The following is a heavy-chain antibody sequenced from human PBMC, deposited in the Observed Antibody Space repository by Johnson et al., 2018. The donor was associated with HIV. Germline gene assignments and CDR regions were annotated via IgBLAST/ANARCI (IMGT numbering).Heavy chain of an antibody. CDR1: GFAFSSHA. V-gene: IGHV3-30-3*01. D-gene: IGHD6-13*01. CDR3: VKGIDSSSWYAFDI. CDR2: ISYDGSNK. Sequence: QVQLVESGGGVVQPGRSLRLSCAASGFAFSSHAMHWVRQAPGKGLEWVAVISYDGSNKYYADSVKGRFTISRDNSKNTLYLQMNSLRAEDTAVYYCVKGIDSSSWYAFDIWGQGTMVTVSS. J-gene: IGHJ3*02.